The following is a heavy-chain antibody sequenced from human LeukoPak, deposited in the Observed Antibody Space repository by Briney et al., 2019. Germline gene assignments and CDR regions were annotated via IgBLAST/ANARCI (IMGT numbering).Heavy chain of an antibody. V-gene: IGHV3-7*01. CDR1: GGSFSSYW. D-gene: IGHD3-22*01. J-gene: IGHJ5*02. Sequence: GSLRLSCVASGGSFSSYWMSWVRQAPGKGLEWVANIKQDGSAKYYVDPVKGRFTISRDNAKNSLYLHMNRLRADDAAVYYCAQECVDSTGYYYVPNWFDPWGRGTLVTVSS. CDR3: AQECVDSTGYYYVPNWFDP. CDR2: IKQDGSAK.